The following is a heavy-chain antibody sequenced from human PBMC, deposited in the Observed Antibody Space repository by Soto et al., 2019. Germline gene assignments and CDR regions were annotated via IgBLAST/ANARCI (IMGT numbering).Heavy chain of an antibody. D-gene: IGHD2-8*01. CDR3: AKDTGVSLRYYGMDV. J-gene: IGHJ6*02. V-gene: IGHV3-30*18. CDR2: ISYDGSDK. CDR1: GFSFSNYG. Sequence: PESALKGNCADPGFSFSNYGIQWVRQAPGKGLEWVAVISYDGSDKQYADSVKGRFTISRDNSENTLYLQMNSLRAEDTAVYYCAKDTGVSLRYYGMDVWGQGTAVIVS.